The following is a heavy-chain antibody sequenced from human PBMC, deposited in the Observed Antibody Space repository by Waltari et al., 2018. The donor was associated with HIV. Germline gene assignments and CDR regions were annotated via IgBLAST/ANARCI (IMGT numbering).Heavy chain of an antibody. Sequence: QVQLQESGPGLVKPSQTLSLTCTVSGGSVSSSDYYWNWIRPPPGKGLEWIGYIYYNENTHYNPPLKRRLTISLDRSKSQFSLKLSSVTAADTAVYYCARSRHDYYDSSSYYRGAFDIWGQGTMVPVSS. CDR1: GGSVSSSDYY. J-gene: IGHJ3*02. D-gene: IGHD3-22*01. CDR3: ARSRHDYYDSSSYYRGAFDI. V-gene: IGHV4-30-4*08. CDR2: IYYNENT.